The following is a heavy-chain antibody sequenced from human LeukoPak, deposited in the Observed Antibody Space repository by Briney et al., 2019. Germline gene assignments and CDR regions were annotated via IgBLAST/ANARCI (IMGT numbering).Heavy chain of an antibody. D-gene: IGHD5-18*01. Sequence: GGSLRLSCAASGFTFSSYEMNWVRQAPGKGLEWVSYISSSGGTIYYADSVKGRFTISRVNAKNSLYLQMNSLRAEDTAVYYCARETGYSYNTVDYWGQGTLVTVSS. V-gene: IGHV3-48*03. CDR1: GFTFSSYE. CDR3: ARETGYSYNTVDY. J-gene: IGHJ4*02. CDR2: ISSSGGTI.